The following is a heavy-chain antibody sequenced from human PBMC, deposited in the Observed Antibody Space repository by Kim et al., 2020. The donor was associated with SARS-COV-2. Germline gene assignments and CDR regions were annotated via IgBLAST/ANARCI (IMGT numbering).Heavy chain of an antibody. V-gene: IGHV3-13*01. CDR2: IGTAGDT. Sequence: GGSLRLSCAASGFTFSSYDMHWVRQATGKGLEWVSAIGTAGDTYYPGSVKGRFTISRENAKNSLYLQMNSLRAGDTAVYYCARGDSYGYVPYYGMDVWGQGTTVTVSS. CDR1: GFTFSSYD. J-gene: IGHJ6*02. CDR3: ARGDSYGYVPYYGMDV. D-gene: IGHD5-18*01.